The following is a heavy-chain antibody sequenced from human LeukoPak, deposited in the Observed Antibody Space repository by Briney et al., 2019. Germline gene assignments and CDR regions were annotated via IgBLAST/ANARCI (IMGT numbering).Heavy chain of an antibody. V-gene: IGHV4-30-4*02. CDR2: IYYGGST. CDR3: ASGGYCSTTSCYPNWFDP. Sequence: SETLSLTCTVSGGSISSGDYYWSWIRQPPGKGLEWIGYIYYGGSTYYNPSLKSRVTISVDTSKNQFSLKLSSATAADTAVYYCASGGYCSTTSCYPNWFDPWGQGTLVTVSS. CDR1: GGSISSGDYY. J-gene: IGHJ5*02. D-gene: IGHD2-2*01.